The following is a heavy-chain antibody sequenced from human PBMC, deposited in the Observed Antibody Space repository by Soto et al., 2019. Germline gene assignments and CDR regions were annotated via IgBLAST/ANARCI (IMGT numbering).Heavy chain of an antibody. J-gene: IGHJ6*02. CDR3: GGAGYYYGMDV. Sequence: SETLSLTCTVSGGSISSYYWSWIRQPPGKGLEWIGYIYYSGSTNYNPSLKSRVTIPVDTSKNQFSLKLSSVTAADTAVYYCGGAGYYYGMDVWGQGTTVTVSS. CDR2: IYYSGST. V-gene: IGHV4-59*01. D-gene: IGHD3-10*01. CDR1: GGSISSYY.